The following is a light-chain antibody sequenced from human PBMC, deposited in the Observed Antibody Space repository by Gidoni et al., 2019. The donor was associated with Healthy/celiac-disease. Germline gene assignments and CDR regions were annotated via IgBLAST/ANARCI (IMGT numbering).Light chain of an antibody. CDR2: GAS. J-gene: IGKJ2*01. V-gene: IGKV3-20*01. CDR1: QSVSSSY. Sequence: EIVLTQSPGTLSLSPGERATLSCRASQSVSSSYLAWYQQKPGQAPRLLIYGASSRATGIPDRFSGSGSGTDFTLTISRLEPEDFAVYYCQQYGSSPYTFGHXTKLEIK. CDR3: QQYGSSPYT.